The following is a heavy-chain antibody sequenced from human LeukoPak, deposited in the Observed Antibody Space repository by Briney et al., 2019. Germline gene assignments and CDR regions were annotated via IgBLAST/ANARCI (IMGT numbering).Heavy chain of an antibody. J-gene: IGHJ6*02. CDR3: ARDSHFGYYGSGSYYDYYYGMDV. V-gene: IGHV3-11*01. D-gene: IGHD3-10*01. CDR2: ISSSGSTI. CDR1: GFTFSDYY. Sequence: GGSLRLSCAASGFTFSDYYMSWIRQAPGKGLEWVSYISSSGSTIYYADSVKGRFTIPRDNAKNSLYLQMNSLRAEDTAVYYCARDSHFGYYGSGSYYDYYYGMDVWGQGTTVTVSS.